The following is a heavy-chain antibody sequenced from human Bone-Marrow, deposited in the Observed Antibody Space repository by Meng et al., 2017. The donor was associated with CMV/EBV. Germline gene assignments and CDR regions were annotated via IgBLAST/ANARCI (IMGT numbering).Heavy chain of an antibody. D-gene: IGHD3-3*01. CDR1: GFTLSSYE. Sequence: GGSLRLSCAASGFTLSSYEMNWVRQAPGKGLEWIAYIGDSGRTLYYADSVKGRFTISSDNAENSLYLQMNSLRAEDTAVYYCARDSRVLRFLEWLLPYYYYYGMDVWGQGTTDTVSS. CDR3: ARDSRVLRFLEWLLPYYYYYGMDV. CDR2: IGDSGRTL. V-gene: IGHV3-48*03. J-gene: IGHJ6*02.